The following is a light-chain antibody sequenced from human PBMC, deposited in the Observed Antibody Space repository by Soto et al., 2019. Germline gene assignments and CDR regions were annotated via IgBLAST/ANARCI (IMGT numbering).Light chain of an antibody. CDR1: SSNIGSNI. CDR2: NND. J-gene: IGLJ2*01. CDR3: SAWDASRSAIL. V-gene: IGLV1-44*01. Sequence: QSVLSQPPSASGTPGQTVTISCSGRSSNIGSNIVNWYQQLPGTAPKLLIYNNDHRPSGVADRFSGSKSGTSASLAISGLQSEDEADYYCSAWDASRSAILFGGGTKLTVL.